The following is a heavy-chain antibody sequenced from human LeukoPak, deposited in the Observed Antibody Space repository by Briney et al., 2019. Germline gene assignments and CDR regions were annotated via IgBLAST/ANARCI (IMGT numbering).Heavy chain of an antibody. Sequence: SQTLSLTCAISGDSVSSNSAAWNWIRQSPSRGLEWLGRTYYRSKWYNDYAVSVKSRITINPDTFKNQFSLQPNSVSPEDTAVYYCARGDSSGWPYFDYWGQGTLVTVSS. D-gene: IGHD6-19*01. CDR1: GDSVSSNSAA. CDR2: TYYRSKWYN. V-gene: IGHV6-1*01. CDR3: ARGDSSGWPYFDY. J-gene: IGHJ4*02.